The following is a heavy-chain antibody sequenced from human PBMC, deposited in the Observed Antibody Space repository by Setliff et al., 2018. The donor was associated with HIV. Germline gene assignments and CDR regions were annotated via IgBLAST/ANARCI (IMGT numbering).Heavy chain of an antibody. Sequence: PSETLSLTCTVSGGSIGVDCWSWIRQPPGKGLEWIGYIYSNGITRYNPSLKSRVTISVDTSKIEFSLTLKSVTAADTAIYYCARLPRGPWRWDYWGQGMLVTVSS. J-gene: IGHJ4*02. V-gene: IGHV4-4*09. CDR3: ARLPRGPWRWDY. CDR2: IYSNGIT. D-gene: IGHD5-12*01. CDR1: GGSIGVDC.